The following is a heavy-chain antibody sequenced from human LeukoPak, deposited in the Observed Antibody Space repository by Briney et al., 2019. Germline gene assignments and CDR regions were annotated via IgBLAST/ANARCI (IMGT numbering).Heavy chain of an antibody. J-gene: IGHJ4*02. Sequence: GGSLRLSCSASGFTFSTFTVHWVRQAPGKGLEYVSSISSNGGTTYYADSVKGRFTISRDNPKDTLYLQMSSLRAEDTAVYYCARDCGGDCYSVFDYWGQGTLVTVSS. CDR2: ISSNGGTT. CDR1: GFTFSTFT. D-gene: IGHD2-21*02. CDR3: ARDCGGDCYSVFDY. V-gene: IGHV3-64D*06.